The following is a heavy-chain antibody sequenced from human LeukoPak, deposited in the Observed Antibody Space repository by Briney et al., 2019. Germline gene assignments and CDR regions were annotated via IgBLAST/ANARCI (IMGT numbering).Heavy chain of an antibody. CDR1: GGSISSYY. Sequence: PSETLSLTCTVSGGSISSYYWSWIRQPPGKGLEWIGYIYYSGSTNYNPSLKSRVTISVDTSKNQFSLKLSSVTAADTAVYYCAKDLYSSSFLGKNWFDPWGQGTLVTVSS. V-gene: IGHV4-59*01. D-gene: IGHD6-6*01. CDR2: IYYSGST. CDR3: AKDLYSSSFLGKNWFDP. J-gene: IGHJ5*02.